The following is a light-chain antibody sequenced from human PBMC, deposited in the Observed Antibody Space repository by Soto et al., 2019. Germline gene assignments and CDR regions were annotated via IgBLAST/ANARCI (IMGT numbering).Light chain of an antibody. J-gene: IGLJ2*01. CDR3: SSYTSSSIVV. CDR2: EVS. V-gene: IGLV2-14*02. CDR1: SSDVGRYNL. Sequence: QSVLTQPASVSGSPGQSLSISCTGASSDVGRYNLVSWYQQHPGKAPKLMIYEVSNRPSGVSNRFSGSKSGNTASLTISGLQAEDEADYYCSSYTSSSIVVFGGGTKLTVL.